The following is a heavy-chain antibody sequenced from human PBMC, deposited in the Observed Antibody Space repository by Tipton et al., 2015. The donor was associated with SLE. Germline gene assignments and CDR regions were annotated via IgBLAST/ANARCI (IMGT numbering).Heavy chain of an antibody. V-gene: IGHV4-38-2*02. CDR1: GYSLSTGYY. Sequence: TLSLTPTVSGYSLSTGYYCGWIRQPPGKGLEWIGNMFQTGTTDYNPSLNSRVTISIDTSKNQFSLKLSAVNAADTAVYYCGKKAYCSRGYADYWCQGTLVTVCS. CDR2: MFQTGTT. J-gene: IGHJ4*01. D-gene: IGHD2-2*01. CDR3: GKKAYCSRGYADY.